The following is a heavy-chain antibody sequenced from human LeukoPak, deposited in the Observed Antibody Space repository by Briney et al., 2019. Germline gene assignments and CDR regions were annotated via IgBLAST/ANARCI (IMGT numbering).Heavy chain of an antibody. J-gene: IGHJ3*02. CDR1: GYTFPNYD. Sequence: ASVKVSCKASGYTFPNYDINWVRQATGQGLELMGWMNFNSGNTGYAQKFQGRVTMTRNTAISTIYMELSSLKSEDTAIYYCAKVGLGNTAIHIWGQGTMVTVSS. D-gene: IGHD5-18*01. CDR2: MNFNSGNT. V-gene: IGHV1-8*01. CDR3: AKVGLGNTAIHI.